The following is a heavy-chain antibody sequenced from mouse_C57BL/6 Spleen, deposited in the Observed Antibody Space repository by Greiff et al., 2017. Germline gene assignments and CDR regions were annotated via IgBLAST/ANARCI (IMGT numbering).Heavy chain of an antibody. CDR1: GYTFTSYW. CDR2: IDPSDSYT. D-gene: IGHD2-5*01. V-gene: IGHV1-69*01. J-gene: IGHJ4*01. Sequence: QVQLQQPGAELVMPGASVKLSCKASGYTFTSYWMHWVKQRPGQGLEWIGEIDPSDSYTNYNQKLKGKSTLTVDKSSSTAYMQLSSLTSEDSAVYYCARDYSNGRAMDYWGQGTSVTVSS. CDR3: ARDYSNGRAMDY.